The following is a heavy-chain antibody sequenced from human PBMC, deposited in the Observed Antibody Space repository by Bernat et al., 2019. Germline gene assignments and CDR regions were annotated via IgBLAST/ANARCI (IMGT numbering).Heavy chain of an antibody. CDR1: GFTFSSYG. CDR3: AKGTDSSSLDY. D-gene: IGHD6-13*01. CDR2: ISYDGSNK. V-gene: IGHV3-30*18. J-gene: IGHJ4*02. Sequence: QVQLVESGGGVVQPGRSLRLSCAASGFTFSSYGMHWVRQAPGKGLEWVAVISYDGSNKYYADSVKGRFTSSRDNSKNTLYLQMNSLRAEDTAVYYCAKGTDSSSLDYWGQGTLVTVSS.